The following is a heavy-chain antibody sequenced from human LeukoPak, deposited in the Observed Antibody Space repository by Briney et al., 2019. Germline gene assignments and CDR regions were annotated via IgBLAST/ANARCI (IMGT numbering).Heavy chain of an antibody. J-gene: IGHJ5*02. V-gene: IGHV4-34*01. CDR3: ARLLFPPVTSRGFDP. CDR2: INHSGST. Sequence: SEILSLTCAVYGGSYSGYYWSWIRQPPGKGLEWIGEINHSGSTSYNPSLKSRVTISVDTSKNQFSLKLSSVTAADTAVYYCARLLFPPVTSRGFDPWGQGTLVTVSS. D-gene: IGHD4-17*01. CDR1: GGSYSGYY.